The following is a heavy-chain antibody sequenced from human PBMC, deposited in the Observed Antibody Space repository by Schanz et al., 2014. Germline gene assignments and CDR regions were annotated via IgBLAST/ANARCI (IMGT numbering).Heavy chain of an antibody. J-gene: IGHJ5*02. V-gene: IGHV3-74*01. CDR1: GFTFRNNW. Sequence: EPLVVESGGGLVHPGGSLRLSCAASGFTFRNNWMHWFRQGPGKGLSWVSRIDGEGTDTRYADSVKGRFAISRDNARNMVFLQMSSLRADDTAVYCCVRDERISSGVWFDPWGQGTLVTVSS. D-gene: IGHD3-22*01. CDR2: IDGEGTDT. CDR3: VRDERISSGVWFDP.